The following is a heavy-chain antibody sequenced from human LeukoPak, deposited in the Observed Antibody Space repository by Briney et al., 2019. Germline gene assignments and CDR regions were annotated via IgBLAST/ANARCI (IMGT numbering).Heavy chain of an antibody. Sequence: PGGSLRLSCAASGFTFSSYGMHWVRQAPGKGLEWVAVISYDGSNKYADSVKGRFTISRDNSKNALYLQMSSLRAEDTAVYYCAKVVSDVLRYFDWLPRGDFDYWGQGTLVTVSS. D-gene: IGHD3-9*01. CDR1: GFTFSSYG. CDR2: ISYDGSNK. V-gene: IGHV3-30*18. J-gene: IGHJ4*02. CDR3: AKVVSDVLRYFDWLPRGDFDY.